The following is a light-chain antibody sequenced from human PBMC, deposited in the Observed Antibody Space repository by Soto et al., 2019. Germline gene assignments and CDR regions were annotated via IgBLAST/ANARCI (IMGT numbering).Light chain of an antibody. CDR2: DAS. J-gene: IGKJ2*01. V-gene: IGKV1-5*01. Sequence: DIQMTQSPSTLSASVGDRVTITCRASQSISTWLAWYQQKPGKAPKLLIFDASNLESGVPSRFSGSGSGTEFTLTISSLQPDDFATYYCQQYNSHWGTFGQGTKVDIK. CDR1: QSISTW. CDR3: QQYNSHWGT.